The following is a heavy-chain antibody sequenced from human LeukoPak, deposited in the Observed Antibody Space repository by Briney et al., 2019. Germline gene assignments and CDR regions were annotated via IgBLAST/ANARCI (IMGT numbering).Heavy chain of an antibody. CDR2: ISSSDGTM. V-gene: IGHV3-11*04. Sequence: PGGSLRLSCAGSGFTFSDYYMGWIRQAPEKGLEWISYISSSDGTMYYADSVRGRFTISRDNAKNSLYLQMNSLRAEDTAVYYCAHYGSGSYSNYYYGMDVWGQGTTVTVSS. D-gene: IGHD3-10*01. CDR1: GFTFSDYY. CDR3: AHYGSGSYSNYYYGMDV. J-gene: IGHJ6*02.